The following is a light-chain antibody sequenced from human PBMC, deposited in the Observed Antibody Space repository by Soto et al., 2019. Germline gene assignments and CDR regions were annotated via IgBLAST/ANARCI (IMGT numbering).Light chain of an antibody. V-gene: IGKV1-39*01. Sequence: DLQMTQSPSSLSASVGDRVTITCRASQSISSYLNWYQQKPGKAPKLLIYAASSLQSGVPSRFSGSGSGTDFTLTISSLQPEDFATYYCQQSYSNPPTFGQGTKVEIK. CDR3: QQSYSNPPT. CDR1: QSISSY. J-gene: IGKJ1*01. CDR2: AAS.